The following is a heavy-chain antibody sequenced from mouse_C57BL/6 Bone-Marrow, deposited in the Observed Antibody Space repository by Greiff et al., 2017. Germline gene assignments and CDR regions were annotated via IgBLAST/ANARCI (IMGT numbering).Heavy chain of an antibody. J-gene: IGHJ3*01. Sequence: VQVVESGAELVRPGPSVKMSCKASGYTFTNYWIGWAKQRPGHGLEWIGDIYPGGGYTNYNEKFKGKATLTADKSSSTAYMQFSSLTSEDSAIYYCARDHYGSSYPFAFWGQGTLVTVSA. V-gene: IGHV1-63*01. CDR1: GYTFTNYW. D-gene: IGHD1-1*01. CDR2: IYPGGGYT. CDR3: ARDHYGSSYPFAF.